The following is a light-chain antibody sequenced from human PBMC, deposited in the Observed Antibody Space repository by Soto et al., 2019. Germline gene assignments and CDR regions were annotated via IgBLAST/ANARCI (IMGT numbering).Light chain of an antibody. J-gene: IGKJ4*01. CDR1: QSMRIN. CDR3: QKYDNWPLT. V-gene: IGKV3-15*01. Sequence: EMTQPPATLSVSPGAIASLSCRASQSMRINLAWYQQKTGQAPRILIYDEYTRATGIPARLRGSGSGTELTLTISRLQSEDFAVYYCQKYDNWPLTFGGGTKVDIK. CDR2: DEY.